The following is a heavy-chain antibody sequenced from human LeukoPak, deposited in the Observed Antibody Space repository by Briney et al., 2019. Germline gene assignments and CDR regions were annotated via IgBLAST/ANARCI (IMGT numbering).Heavy chain of an antibody. V-gene: IGHV4-59*01. Sequence: SETLSLTGTVSGGSISNYYWSWIRQPPGKGLEWIGYIYYSGSTNYNPSLKSRVTISVDTSKNQFSLKLSSVTAADTAVYYCARAPTTIFGVVSPLGYFDYWGQGTLVTVSS. CDR2: IYYSGST. D-gene: IGHD3-3*01. CDR1: GGSISNYY. CDR3: ARAPTTIFGVVSPLGYFDY. J-gene: IGHJ4*02.